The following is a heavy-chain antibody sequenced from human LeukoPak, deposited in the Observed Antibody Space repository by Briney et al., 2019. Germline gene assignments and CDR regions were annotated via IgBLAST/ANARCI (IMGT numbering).Heavy chain of an antibody. CDR3: ARDRYYYDSSGYSNWFDP. CDR1: GGSISSYY. Sequence: SETLSLTCTVSGGSISSYYWSWIRQPPGKGLEWIGDIYYSGSTNYNPSLKSRVTISVDTSKNQFSLKLSSVTAADTAVYYCARDRYYYDSSGYSNWFDPWGQGTLVTVSS. V-gene: IGHV4-59*01. J-gene: IGHJ5*02. D-gene: IGHD3-22*01. CDR2: IYYSGST.